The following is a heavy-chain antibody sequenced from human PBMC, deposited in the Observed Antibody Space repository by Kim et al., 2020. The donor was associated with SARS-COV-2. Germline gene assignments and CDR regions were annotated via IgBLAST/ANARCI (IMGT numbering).Heavy chain of an antibody. CDR1: GFTFSSYS. J-gene: IGHJ4*02. CDR3: ARGLGWFGELVYGF. CDR2: ISSSSSTI. D-gene: IGHD3-10*01. Sequence: GGSLRLSSAASGFTFSSYSMNWVRQAPGKGLEWVSYISSSSSTIYYADSVKGRFTISRDNAKNSLYLQMNSLRAEDTAVYYCARGLGWFGELVYGFWGQGTLVTVSS. V-gene: IGHV3-48*04.